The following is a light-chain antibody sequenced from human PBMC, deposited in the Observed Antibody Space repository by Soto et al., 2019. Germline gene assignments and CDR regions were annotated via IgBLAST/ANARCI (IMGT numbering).Light chain of an antibody. CDR2: TNN. CDR3: AAWDGSRNRVV. J-gene: IGLJ2*01. V-gene: IGLV1-44*01. CDR1: ISNIGGNT. Sequence: QSVLTQPPSASGTPGQRVTISCSGSISNIGGNTVNWYQQLPGTAPELLMYTNNQRPSGVPDRFSGSKSGASASLAISGLESEDEVDYYCAAWDGSRNRVVFGGGTKLTVL.